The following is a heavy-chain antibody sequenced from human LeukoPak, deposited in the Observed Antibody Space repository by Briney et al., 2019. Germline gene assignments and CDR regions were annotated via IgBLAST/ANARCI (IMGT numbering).Heavy chain of an antibody. D-gene: IGHD2-8*02. CDR2: ISSSSSTI. CDR3: ARELVVGGD. Sequence: PGGSLRLSCAASGFTFSNYWLSWVRQAPGKGLEWVSYISSSSSTIYYADSVKGRFTISRDNARNSLYLQMNSLRAEDTAVYYCARELVVGGDGGQGTLVTVSS. J-gene: IGHJ4*02. V-gene: IGHV3-48*04. CDR1: GFTFSNYW.